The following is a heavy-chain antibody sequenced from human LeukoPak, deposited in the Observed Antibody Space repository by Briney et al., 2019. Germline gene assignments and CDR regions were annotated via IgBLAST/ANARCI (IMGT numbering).Heavy chain of an antibody. V-gene: IGHV3-21*01. CDR3: ARDHVSPGSFDY. J-gene: IGHJ4*02. Sequence: GGSLRLSCAASGFTFSSYSMNWVRQAPGKGLEWVSSISSSSSYIYYADSVKGRFTISGDNAKNSLYLQMNSLRAEDTAVYYCARDHVSPGSFDYWGQGTLVTVSS. CDR1: GFTFSSYS. CDR2: ISSSSSYI. D-gene: IGHD2-8*01.